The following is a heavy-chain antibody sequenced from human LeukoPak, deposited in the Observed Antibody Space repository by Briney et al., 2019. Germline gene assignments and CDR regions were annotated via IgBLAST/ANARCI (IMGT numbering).Heavy chain of an antibody. CDR3: ARDRFDNRRGGARYFDL. CDR2: ITGLSRTI. Sequence: GGSLRLSCAASGFTFGDSYMAWIRQTPGKGLEWISYITGLSRTIYYADSVRGRFTISRDNGKNSLYLQMNSLRAEDTAVYYCARDRFDNRRGGARYFDLWGRGTLVAVSS. J-gene: IGHJ2*01. V-gene: IGHV3-11*04. D-gene: IGHD3-22*01. CDR1: GFTFGDSY.